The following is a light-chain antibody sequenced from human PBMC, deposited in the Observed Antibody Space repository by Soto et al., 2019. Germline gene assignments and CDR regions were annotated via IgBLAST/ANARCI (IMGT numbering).Light chain of an antibody. CDR2: DAS. Sequence: DIVMTQSPATLYVSPGERANLSCRASQSVSSNLAWYQQKPGQAPRLLIYDASNRATGIPARFSGSGSGTDFTLTISSLEPEDFAVYYCQQRSNCLTFGQGTRLEI. V-gene: IGKV3-11*01. CDR3: QQRSNCLT. J-gene: IGKJ5*01. CDR1: QSVSSN.